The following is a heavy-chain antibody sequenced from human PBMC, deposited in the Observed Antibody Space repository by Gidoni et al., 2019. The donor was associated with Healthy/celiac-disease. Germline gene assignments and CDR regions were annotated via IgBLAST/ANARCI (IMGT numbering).Heavy chain of an antibody. D-gene: IGHD6-19*01. V-gene: IGHV1-69*01. CDR1: VGTFSSYA. Sequence: VPLVQSGAEVKKPGSSVKVSCKASVGTFSSYAISWVRQAPGQGLEWMGGIIPIFGTANYAQKFQGRVTITADESTSTAYMELSSLRSEDTAVYYCAGESIAVAPGYFDYWGQGTLVTVSS. CDR2: IIPIFGTA. J-gene: IGHJ4*02. CDR3: AGESIAVAPGYFDY.